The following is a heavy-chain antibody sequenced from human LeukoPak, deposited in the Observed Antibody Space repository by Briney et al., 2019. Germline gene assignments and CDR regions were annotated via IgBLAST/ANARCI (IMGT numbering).Heavy chain of an antibody. D-gene: IGHD1-26*01. CDR3: ARLMGAYRSTDY. Sequence: GKSLKISCQGSGYSFTSYWIAWVRQMPGKGLEWMGIIYPGDSDTRYSPSFQGQVTISADKSISTAYLQWSSLKASDIAMYYCARLMGAYRSTDYWGQGTLVTVSS. CDR1: GYSFTSYW. J-gene: IGHJ4*02. CDR2: IYPGDSDT. V-gene: IGHV5-51*01.